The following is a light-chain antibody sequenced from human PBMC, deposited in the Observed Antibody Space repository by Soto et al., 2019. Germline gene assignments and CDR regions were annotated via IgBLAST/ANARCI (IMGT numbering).Light chain of an antibody. CDR2: GAA. J-gene: IGKJ2*03. CDR1: QSVSSN. CDR3: QRYNHWYR. V-gene: IGKV3-15*01. Sequence: EIVMTQSPATQDLSPGERATLSSRALQSVSSNLAWYHQKPDQAPMLLIYGAATRATGIQARFSGSGSGPEFALTISYLHSEDFAVYYGQRYNHWYRFGQGPKLEIK.